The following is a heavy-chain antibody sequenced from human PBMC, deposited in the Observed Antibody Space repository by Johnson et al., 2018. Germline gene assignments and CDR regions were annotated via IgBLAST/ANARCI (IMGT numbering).Heavy chain of an antibody. D-gene: IGHD7-27*01. CDR3: PSLRTGDHAFDI. V-gene: IGHV5-51*01. Sequence: VQLVESGAEVKKPGASVKVSCKASGYSFTSYWIGWVRQMPGKGLEWMGIIYPGDSDTRYSPSFQDQVTISADKAISTAYLQWSSLKSSETARYYCPSLRTGDHAFDIWGQGTMVTVSS. CDR2: IYPGDSDT. CDR1: GYSFTSYW. J-gene: IGHJ3*02.